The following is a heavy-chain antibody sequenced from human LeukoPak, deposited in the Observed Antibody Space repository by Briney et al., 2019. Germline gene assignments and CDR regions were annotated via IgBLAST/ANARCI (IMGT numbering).Heavy chain of an antibody. V-gene: IGHV1-2*02. J-gene: IGHJ4*02. CDR1: GYTFTGYY. D-gene: IGHD5-24*01. CDR3: ARDTPSDGYNLRILYYFDY. CDR2: INPNSGGT. Sequence: ASVKVSCKASGYTFTGYYMHWVRQAPGQGLEWMGWINPNSGGTNYAQKFQGRVTMTRDTSISTAYMELSRLRSDDTAVYYCARDTPSDGYNLRILYYFDYWGQGTLVTVSS.